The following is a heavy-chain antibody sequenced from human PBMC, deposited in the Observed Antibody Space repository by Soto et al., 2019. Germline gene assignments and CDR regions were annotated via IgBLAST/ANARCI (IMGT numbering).Heavy chain of an antibody. Sequence: EVQLVESGGGLIQPGGSLRLSCAASGFIVSDNFMNWVRQAPGKGLEWVSVIYGGDTTYYADSVKGRFTISRDKSKNILYLQRNRLRVEDTAVYYCARDGGAPGGFDPWGQGALVTVSS. CDR1: GFIVSDNF. D-gene: IGHD3-10*01. CDR3: ARDGGAPGGFDP. CDR2: IYGGDTT. J-gene: IGHJ5*02. V-gene: IGHV3-53*01.